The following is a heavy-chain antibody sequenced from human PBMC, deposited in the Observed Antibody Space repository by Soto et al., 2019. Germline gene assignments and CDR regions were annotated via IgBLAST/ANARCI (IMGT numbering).Heavy chain of an antibody. Sequence: QLQLQESGPGLVKPSETLSLTCTVSAGPISRCNYYWGWIGRPQGKGLEGFGSIYSSGNPSYNPALKSRVTISVDTSKNQFSLTLTSVTAADPAVYYCARQPYDSSGYYYGAWGQGTLVTVSS. V-gene: IGHV4-39*01. CDR3: ARQPYDSSGYYYGA. D-gene: IGHD3-22*01. J-gene: IGHJ5*02. CDR2: IYSSGNP. CDR1: AGPISRCNYY.